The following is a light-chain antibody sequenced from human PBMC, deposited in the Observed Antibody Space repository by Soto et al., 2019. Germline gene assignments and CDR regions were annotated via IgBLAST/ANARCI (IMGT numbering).Light chain of an antibody. Sequence: EIVLTQSPGTLSLSPGERATLSCRASQSVSSNYLAWYQEKPGQAPRLLIYGASSRAPGIPDRFSGSGSGTDFTLTISRLEPEDFAVYYCQQYDNSPWVFGQGTKVEI. CDR3: QQYDNSPWV. CDR2: GAS. CDR1: QSVSSNY. J-gene: IGKJ1*01. V-gene: IGKV3-20*01.